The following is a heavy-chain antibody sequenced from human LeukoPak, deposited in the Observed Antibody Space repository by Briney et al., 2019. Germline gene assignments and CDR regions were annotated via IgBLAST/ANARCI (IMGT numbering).Heavy chain of an antibody. V-gene: IGHV4-4*07. D-gene: IGHD3-22*01. CDR2: IYTSGST. J-gene: IGHJ3*01. CDR1: GGSISSYY. CDR3: ARESPMIPLAV. Sequence: SETLSLTCTVSGGSISSYYWSWLRQPAGKGLEWIGGIYTSGSTNYNPSLKSRVTMSVDTSKNQFSLKLSSVTAADTAVYYCARESPMIPLAVWGQGTMVTVSS.